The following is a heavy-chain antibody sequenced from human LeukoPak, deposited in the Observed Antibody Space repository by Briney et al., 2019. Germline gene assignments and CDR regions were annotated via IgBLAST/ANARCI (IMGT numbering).Heavy chain of an antibody. D-gene: IGHD3-22*01. Sequence: GGSLRLSCAASGFTFSDYYMSWIRQAPGKGLEWVSYISSNGDTIDFAGSVKGRFTISRDNAKKSLFLQMNSLRADDTAVYYCAGAASTYYYDSSGYQFDYWGQGTLVTVSS. V-gene: IGHV3-11*01. CDR2: ISSNGDTI. CDR1: GFTFSDYY. CDR3: AGAASTYYYDSSGYQFDY. J-gene: IGHJ4*02.